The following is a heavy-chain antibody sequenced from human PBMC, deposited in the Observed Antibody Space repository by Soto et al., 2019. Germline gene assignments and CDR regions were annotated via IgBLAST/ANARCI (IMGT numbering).Heavy chain of an antibody. CDR2: IIPILGIA. D-gene: IGHD5-12*01. Sequence: GASVKVSCKASGGTFSSYTISWVRQAPGQGLEWMGRIIPILGIANYAQKFQGRVTITADKSTSTAYMELSSLRSEDTAVYYCARVPDGYNKDDYWGQGTLVTVSS. V-gene: IGHV1-69*02. J-gene: IGHJ4*02. CDR3: ARVPDGYNKDDY. CDR1: GGTFSSYT.